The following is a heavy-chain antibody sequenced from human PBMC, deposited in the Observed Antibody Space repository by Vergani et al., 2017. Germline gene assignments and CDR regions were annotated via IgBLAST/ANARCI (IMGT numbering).Heavy chain of an antibody. CDR1: GGSISSYY. CDR3: ARGVSDYYDSSCYYGY. D-gene: IGHD3-22*01. V-gene: IGHV4-59*01. Sequence: QVQLQESGPGLVKPSETLSLTCTVSGGSISSYYWSWIRQPPGKGLEWIGYIYYSGSTNYNPSLKSRITISVDQSKNQFSLKLSSVTAADTAMYYCARGVSDYYDSSCYYGYWGQGTLVTVSS. J-gene: IGHJ4*02. CDR2: IYYSGST.